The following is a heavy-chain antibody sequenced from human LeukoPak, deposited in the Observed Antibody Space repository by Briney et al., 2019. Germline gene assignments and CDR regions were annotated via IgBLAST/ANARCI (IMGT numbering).Heavy chain of an antibody. CDR1: GGSISSSNW. J-gene: IGHJ4*02. CDR2: IYHSGSA. CDR3: ASNSFGYYGSGSYSVDD. D-gene: IGHD3-10*01. V-gene: IGHV4-4*02. Sequence: PSGTLSLTCAVSGGSISSSNWWSRLRQPPGKGLEWIGEIYHSGSANYNPSLKSRVTISVDKSKNQFSLKLSSVTAADTAVYYWASNSFGYYGSGSYSVDDWGQGTLVTVSS.